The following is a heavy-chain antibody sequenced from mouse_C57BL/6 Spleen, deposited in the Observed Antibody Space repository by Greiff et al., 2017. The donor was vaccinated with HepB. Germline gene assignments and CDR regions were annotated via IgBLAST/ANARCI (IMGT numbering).Heavy chain of an antibody. D-gene: IGHD2-2*01. V-gene: IGHV1-81*01. CDR2: IYPRSGNT. J-gene: IGHJ3*01. CDR3: ARGSTMVTTVGAWFAY. Sequence: QVQLQQSGAELARPGASVKLSCKASGYTFTSYGISWVKQRTGQGLEWIGEIYPRSGNTYYNEKFKGKATLTADKSSSTAYMELRSLTSEDSAVYFCARGSTMVTTVGAWFAYWGQGTLVTVSA. CDR1: GYTFTSYG.